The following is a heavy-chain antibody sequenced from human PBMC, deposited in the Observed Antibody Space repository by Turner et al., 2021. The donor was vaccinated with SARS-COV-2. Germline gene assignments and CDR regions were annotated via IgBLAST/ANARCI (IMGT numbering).Heavy chain of an antibody. D-gene: IGHD3-10*01. CDR3: AKDAMLRDDQVPNYWFDP. CDR2: ISGSGSRT. Sequence: EVQLLESGGDLVQPGGSLRLSCGASGFTFSIYGRSWVRQAPGKGLEWVSAISGSGSRTYYADSLKGRFTISRDNSKNTVYLQMNSLGADDTALYYCAKDAMLRDDQVPNYWFDPWGQGTLVTVSS. J-gene: IGHJ5*02. CDR1: GFTFSIYG. V-gene: IGHV3-23*01.